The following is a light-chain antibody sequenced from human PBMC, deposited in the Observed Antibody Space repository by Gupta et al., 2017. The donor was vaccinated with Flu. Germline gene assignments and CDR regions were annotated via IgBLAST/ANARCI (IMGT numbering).Light chain of an antibody. CDR3: QQTYSAPST. CDR1: QTLGTF. Sequence: DIVMTPSPSSLAASVGDRVIISCRASQTLGTFFNWYQQKPGKAPKLLIYAVSNLQRGVPSRFIGSGSGTDFTLTINRLQPEDFATYYWQQTYSAPSTFGQGT. CDR2: AVS. V-gene: IGKV1-39*01. J-gene: IGKJ2*01.